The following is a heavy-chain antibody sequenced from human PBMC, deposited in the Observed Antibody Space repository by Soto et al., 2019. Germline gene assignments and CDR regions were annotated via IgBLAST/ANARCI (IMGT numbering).Heavy chain of an antibody. J-gene: IGHJ6*02. CDR2: ISDNGGTT. CDR3: AKVYSSGYYYADYYYGMDV. CDR1: EFTFSNYA. D-gene: IGHD3-22*01. Sequence: PGGSLRLSCAASEFTFSNYAMSWVRQAPGKGLEWVSSISDNGGTTYYADSVKGRFTISRDNSKNTLYLQMNSLRAEDTAVYYCAKVYSSGYYYADYYYGMDVWGQGTTATVSS. V-gene: IGHV3-23*01.